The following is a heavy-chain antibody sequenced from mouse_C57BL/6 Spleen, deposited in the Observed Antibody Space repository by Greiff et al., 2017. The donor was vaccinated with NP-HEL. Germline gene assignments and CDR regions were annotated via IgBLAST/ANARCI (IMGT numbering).Heavy chain of an antibody. J-gene: IGHJ3*01. CDR1: GYAFSSSW. CDR2: IYPGDGDT. V-gene: IGHV1-82*01. Sequence: QVQLQQSGPELVKPGASVKISCKASGYAFSSSWMNWVKQRPGKGLEWIGRIYPGDGDTNYNGKFKGKATLTADKSYSTAYIQLSSLTSEDSAVDFCAEEGIYDGYLWGQGTLVTVSA. CDR3: AEEGIYDGYL. D-gene: IGHD2-3*01.